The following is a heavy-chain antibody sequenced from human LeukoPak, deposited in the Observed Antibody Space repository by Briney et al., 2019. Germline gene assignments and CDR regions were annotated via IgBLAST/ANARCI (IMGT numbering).Heavy chain of an antibody. V-gene: IGHV3-48*01. CDR1: GFTFSSYS. D-gene: IGHD3-22*01. J-gene: IGHJ4*02. CDR2: ISSSSTI. Sequence: GGSLRLSCAAPGFTFSSYSMNWVRQAPGKGLEWVSYISSSSTIYYADSVKGRFTISRDNAKNSLYLQMNSLRAEDTAVYYCASHYDSSGKPFDYWGQGTLVTVSS. CDR3: ASHYDSSGKPFDY.